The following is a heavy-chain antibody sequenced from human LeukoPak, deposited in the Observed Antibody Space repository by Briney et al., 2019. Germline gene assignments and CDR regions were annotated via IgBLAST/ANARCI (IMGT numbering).Heavy chain of an antibody. J-gene: IGHJ4*02. CDR3: AKVPDYYGSGRYH. CDR2: ISTSGSTI. D-gene: IGHD3-10*01. V-gene: IGHV3-48*03. CDR1: GFTFSSYD. Sequence: GGSLRLSRAASGFTFSSYDMNWLRQAPGKGLEWVSYISTSGSTIYYADSVKGRFTISRDNAKNSLYLQMNSLRAEDTAVYYCAKVPDYYGSGRYHWGQGTLVTVSS.